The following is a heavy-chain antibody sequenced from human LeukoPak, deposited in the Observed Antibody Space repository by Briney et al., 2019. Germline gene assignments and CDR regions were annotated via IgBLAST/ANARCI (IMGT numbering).Heavy chain of an antibody. Sequence: PGGSLRLSCAASGFTFSSYAMHWVRQAPGKGLEWVAVISYDGSNKYYADSVKGRFTISRDNSKNTLYLQMNSLRAEDTAVYYCAKSLSDQRLSYYYYYMDVWGKGTTVTVSS. D-gene: IGHD3-16*02. J-gene: IGHJ6*03. V-gene: IGHV3-30*18. CDR1: GFTFSSYA. CDR2: ISYDGSNK. CDR3: AKSLSDQRLSYYYYYMDV.